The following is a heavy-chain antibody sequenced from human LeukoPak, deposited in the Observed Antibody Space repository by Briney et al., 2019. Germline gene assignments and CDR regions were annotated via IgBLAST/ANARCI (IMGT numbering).Heavy chain of an antibody. CDR1: GSTSSSFW. CDR2: TKQDGSEK. V-gene: IGHV3-7*01. Sequence: PGGPLRLSCAASGSTSSSFWMSWVSQAPGKGLEWVANTKQDGSEKYYVDSVKGRFTISRDNAKNSLYLQMNSLRAEDTAVYYCAAKGNGYTGIYVFAHWGRGTLVTVSS. D-gene: IGHD5-12*01. J-gene: IGHJ4*02. CDR3: AAKGNGYTGIYVFAH.